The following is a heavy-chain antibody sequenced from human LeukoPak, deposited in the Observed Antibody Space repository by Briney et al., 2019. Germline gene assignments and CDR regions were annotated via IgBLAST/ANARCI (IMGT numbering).Heavy chain of an antibody. CDR2: IYATDLT. D-gene: IGHD3-10*01. Sequence: PSETLSLTCTASGMAFRSYYLNWVRQSAGKGLEWIGRIYATDLTNYNPSLKRRVTLSVDMSRNELSLTLKSVTAADTAVYYCARGFGSGTSPIDLWGQGALVTVSS. CDR1: GMAFRSYY. V-gene: IGHV4-4*07. J-gene: IGHJ5*02. CDR3: ARGFGSGTSPIDL.